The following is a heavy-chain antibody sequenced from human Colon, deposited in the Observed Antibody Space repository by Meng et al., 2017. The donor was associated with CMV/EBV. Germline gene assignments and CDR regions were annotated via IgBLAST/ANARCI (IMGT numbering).Heavy chain of an antibody. Sequence: SLKISCTASGFTFPDYAMHWVRQVPGKGLEWVSGIFWNGNAGYAESVKGRFTISRDNAKNSLFLEMSSLRAEDTAVYYCARRHFTNWFYLDSWGQGTLVTVSS. V-gene: IGHV3-9*01. J-gene: IGHJ4*02. CDR1: GFTFPDYA. CDR2: IFWNGNA. CDR3: ARRHFTNWFYLDS. D-gene: IGHD2-8*01.